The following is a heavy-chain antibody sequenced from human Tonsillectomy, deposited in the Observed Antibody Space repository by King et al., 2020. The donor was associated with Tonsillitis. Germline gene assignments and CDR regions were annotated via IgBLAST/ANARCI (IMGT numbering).Heavy chain of an antibody. D-gene: IGHD3-22*01. CDR3: AKALRDYHDSSVYYYAFDI. CDR2: IRYDGSKE. CDR1: GFIFSDYS. V-gene: IGHV3-30*02. Sequence: VQLVESGGGVVQPGGSLRLSCAAAGFIFSDYSMHCVRQAPGKGLEWVAFIRYDGSKEMYADSVKGRFTISRDNSKNTLYVQMSSLRADDTAVYYCAKALRDYHDSSVYYYAFDIWGQGTAVTVSS. J-gene: IGHJ3*02.